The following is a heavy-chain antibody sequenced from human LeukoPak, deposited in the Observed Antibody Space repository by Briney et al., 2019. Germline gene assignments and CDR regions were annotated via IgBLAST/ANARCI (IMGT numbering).Heavy chain of an antibody. D-gene: IGHD1-26*01. Sequence: GGSLRLSCAASGFTFSSYGMPWVRQAPGKGLEWVAVISYDGSNKYYADSVKGRFTLSRDNSKDTLYLQMNSLRAEDTDMYYWAKDRSIVGAKAFDYWGQGTLVTVSS. CDR3: AKDRSIVGAKAFDY. V-gene: IGHV3-30*18. CDR1: GFTFSSYG. J-gene: IGHJ4*02. CDR2: ISYDGSNK.